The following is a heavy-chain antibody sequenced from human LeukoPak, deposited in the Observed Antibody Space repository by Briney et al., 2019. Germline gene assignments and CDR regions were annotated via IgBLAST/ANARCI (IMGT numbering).Heavy chain of an antibody. CDR1: GGSIISSSYY. CDR2: IYYSGST. CDR3: ARLFSDSVVVVVTNYYMDV. J-gene: IGHJ6*03. D-gene: IGHD3-22*01. V-gene: IGHV4-39*01. Sequence: SETLSLTCTVSGGSIISSSYYWGWIRQPPGKGLEWIGSIYYSGSTYYNPSLKSRVTISVDTSKNQFSLKLSSVTAADTAVYYCARLFSDSVVVVVTNYYMDVWGKGTTVTVSS.